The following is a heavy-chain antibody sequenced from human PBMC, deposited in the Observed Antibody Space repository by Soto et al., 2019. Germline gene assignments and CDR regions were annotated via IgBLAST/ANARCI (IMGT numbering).Heavy chain of an antibody. CDR1: GFSFGSYG. J-gene: IGHJ4*02. D-gene: IGHD2-21*01. CDR3: AKESRHSSANNNIPFDS. CDR2: IWYDGSNE. V-gene: IGHV3-33*02. Sequence: GGSLRLSCAASGFSFGSYGMHWVRQAPGTGLEWVASIWYDGSNENYADSVKGRFTISRDNSAKMLFLQMNTLRAEDTAVYYCAKESRHSSANNNIPFDSWGQGTLVTVSS.